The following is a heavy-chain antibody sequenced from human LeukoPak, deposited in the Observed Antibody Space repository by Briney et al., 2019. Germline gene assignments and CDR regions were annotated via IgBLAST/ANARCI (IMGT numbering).Heavy chain of an antibody. CDR2: IYPGDSDT. D-gene: IGHD5-24*01. J-gene: IGHJ1*01. Sequence: GESLKISCKGSGYSFTSYWIGWVRQMPGKGLEWMGIIYPGDSDTRYSPSFQGQVTISADKSIGTAYLQWSSLKASDTAMYYCASGEMATIIIAEYFQHWGQGTLVTVSS. V-gene: IGHV5-51*01. CDR3: ASGEMATIIIAEYFQH. CDR1: GYSFTSYW.